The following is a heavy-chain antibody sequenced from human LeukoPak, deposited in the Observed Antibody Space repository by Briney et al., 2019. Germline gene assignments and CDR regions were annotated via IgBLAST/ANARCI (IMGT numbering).Heavy chain of an antibody. CDR2: ISSSGSTI. CDR3: AIAIEDGCFDY. V-gene: IGHV3-11*01. J-gene: IGHJ4*02. CDR1: GFTFSDYY. Sequence: GGSLRLSCAASGFTFSDYYMSWIRQAPGKGLEWVSYISSSGSTIYYADSVKGRFTISRDNAKNSLYLQMNSLRAEDTAVYYCAIAIEDGCFDYWGQGTLVTVSS. D-gene: IGHD2-15*01.